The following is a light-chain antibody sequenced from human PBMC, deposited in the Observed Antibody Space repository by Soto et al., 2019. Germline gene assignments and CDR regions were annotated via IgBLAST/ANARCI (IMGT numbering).Light chain of an antibody. Sequence: QSVRTQPASGSGSPGQSITISCTGTSSDVGSYNLVSWYQQHPGKAPKLMIYEGSKRPSGVSNRFSGSKSGNTASLTISGLQAEDEADYYCCSYAGSSTYVFGTGTKVTV. CDR2: EGS. CDR1: SSDVGSYNL. J-gene: IGLJ1*01. CDR3: CSYAGSSTYV. V-gene: IGLV2-23*01.